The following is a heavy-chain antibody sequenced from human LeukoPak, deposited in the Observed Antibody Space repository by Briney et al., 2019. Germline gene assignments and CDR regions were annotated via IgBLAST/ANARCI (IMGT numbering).Heavy chain of an antibody. V-gene: IGHV1-18*01. J-gene: IGHJ4*02. Sequence: ASVTVSCKASDDIFGKGGITWVRQAPGQGLEWMGWLSGHGSSTDYAQKFQERVTLTTDASSNTAFMELRSLTSDDTAVYYCARWTTCGGDCHILDYWGQGILVTVSS. CDR2: LSGHGSST. CDR3: ARWTTCGGDCHILDY. CDR1: DDIFGKGG. D-gene: IGHD2-21*02.